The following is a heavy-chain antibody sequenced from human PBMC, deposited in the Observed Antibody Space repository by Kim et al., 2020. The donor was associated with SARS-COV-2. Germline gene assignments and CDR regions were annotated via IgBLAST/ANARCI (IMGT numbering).Heavy chain of an antibody. Sequence: ASVKVSCKVSGYTLTELSMHWVRQAPGKGLEWMGGFDPEDGETIYAQKFQGRVTMTEDTSTDTAYMELSSLRSEDTAVYYCATAPSYGHGFDYWGQGTLVTVSS. J-gene: IGHJ4*02. D-gene: IGHD5-18*01. V-gene: IGHV1-24*01. CDR3: ATAPSYGHGFDY. CDR2: FDPEDGET. CDR1: GYTLTELS.